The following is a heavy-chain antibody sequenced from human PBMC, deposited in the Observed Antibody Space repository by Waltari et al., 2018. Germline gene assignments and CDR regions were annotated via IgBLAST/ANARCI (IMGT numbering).Heavy chain of an antibody. CDR2: INHSGST. CDR3: ARGLGYSNYRWFDP. Sequence: QVQLQQWGAGLLKPSETLSLTCAVYGGSFRGYYWGWIRQPPGKGLEWSGEINHSGSTNYNPSLKSRVTISVDTSKNQFSLKLSSVTAADTAVYYCARGLGYSNYRWFDPWGQGTLVTVSS. D-gene: IGHD4-4*01. J-gene: IGHJ5*02. CDR1: GGSFRGYY. V-gene: IGHV4-34*01.